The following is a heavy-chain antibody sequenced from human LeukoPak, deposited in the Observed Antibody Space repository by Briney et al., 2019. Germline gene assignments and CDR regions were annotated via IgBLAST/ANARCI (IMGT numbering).Heavy chain of an antibody. V-gene: IGHV1-69*04. CDR1: GGTFSSYA. Sequence: GSSVKVSCKASGGTFSSYAISWVRQAPGQGLEWMGRIISILGIANYAQKFQGRVTITADKSTSTAYMELSSLRSEDTAVYYCARGDIAVAGTHFDYWGQGTLVTVSS. J-gene: IGHJ4*02. CDR3: ARGDIAVAGTHFDY. CDR2: IISILGIA. D-gene: IGHD6-19*01.